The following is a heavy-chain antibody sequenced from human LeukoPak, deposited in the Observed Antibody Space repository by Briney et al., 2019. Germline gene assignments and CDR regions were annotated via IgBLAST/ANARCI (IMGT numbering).Heavy chain of an antibody. J-gene: IGHJ4*02. CDR1: GGTFSSYA. D-gene: IGHD5-18*01. CDR3: AREKVGINRISLTDTAMASFDY. CDR2: IIPILGIA. Sequence: GSSVKVSCKASGGTFSSYAISWVRQAPGQGLEWMGRIIPILGIANYAQKFQGRVTITADKSTSTAYMELSSLRSEGTAVYYCAREKVGINRISLTDTAMASFDYWGQGTLVTVSS. V-gene: IGHV1-69*04.